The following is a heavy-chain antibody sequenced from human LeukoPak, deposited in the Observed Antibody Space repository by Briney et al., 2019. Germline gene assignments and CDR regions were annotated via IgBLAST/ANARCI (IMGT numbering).Heavy chain of an antibody. J-gene: IGHJ4*02. CDR3: ARSAPIVVVPAAVDFDY. D-gene: IGHD2-2*01. CDR1: GFTFSSYW. Sequence: GGSLRLSCAASGFTFSSYWMSWVRQAPGKGLESLANIKQDGNEKYYVDSVKGRFTISRDNAKNSLYLQMNSLRAEDTAVYYCARSAPIVVVPAAVDFDYWGQGTLVTVSS. V-gene: IGHV3-7*01. CDR2: IKQDGNEK.